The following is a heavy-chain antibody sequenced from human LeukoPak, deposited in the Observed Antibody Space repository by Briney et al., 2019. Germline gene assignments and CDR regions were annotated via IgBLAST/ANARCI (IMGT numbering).Heavy chain of an antibody. J-gene: IGHJ6*03. V-gene: IGHV1-18*01. CDR3: GKTTMTSEEYSYFYMDV. CDR1: GFTFSSYA. Sequence: ASAKDHCKCSGFTFSSYAITWLRQAPRQYLHCIGWFITYHGNTNYAQQFQGKLTMTIDMSTSTDYMELRRLRSDDPAVYYCGKTTMTSEEYSYFYMDVWGRGTTVTVSS. CDR2: FITYHGNT. D-gene: IGHD4-17*01.